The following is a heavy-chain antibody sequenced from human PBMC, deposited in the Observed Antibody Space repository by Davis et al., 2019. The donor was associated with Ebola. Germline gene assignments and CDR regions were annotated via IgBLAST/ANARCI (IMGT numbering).Heavy chain of an antibody. J-gene: IGHJ4*02. D-gene: IGHD3-22*01. Sequence: LRLSCTVSGGSISSGGYYWSWIRQHPGKGLEWIGYIYYSGSTYYNPSLKSRVTISVDTSKNQFSLKLSSVTAADTAVYYCARGLSSGYYYYFDYWGQGTLVTVSS. CDR2: IYYSGST. CDR1: GGSISSGGYY. V-gene: IGHV4-30-4*08. CDR3: ARGLSSGYYYYFDY.